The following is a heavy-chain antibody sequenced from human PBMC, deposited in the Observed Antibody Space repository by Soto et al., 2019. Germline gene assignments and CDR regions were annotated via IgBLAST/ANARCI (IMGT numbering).Heavy chain of an antibody. CDR1: GFTFSSYW. CDR3: ARGDTAMAHKGDY. Sequence: GSLRLSCAASGFTFSSYWMTWVRQAPGKGLEWVAHIKHNESERYYVDSVEGRFTISRDNAENSLFLQMNSLRVEDTAVYYCARGDTAMAHKGDYWGQGTLVTVSS. D-gene: IGHD5-18*01. CDR2: IKHNESER. V-gene: IGHV3-7*05. J-gene: IGHJ4*02.